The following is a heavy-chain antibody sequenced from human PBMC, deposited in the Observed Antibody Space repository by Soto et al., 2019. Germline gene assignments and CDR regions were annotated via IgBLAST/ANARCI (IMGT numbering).Heavy chain of an antibody. J-gene: IGHJ4*02. CDR1: GFSLSTSGVG. CDR3: AHSYFTWSGYYDEGHFDY. V-gene: IGHV2-5*02. CDR2: IYWDDDK. D-gene: IGHD3-3*01. Sequence: QITLKESGPTLVKPTQTLTLTCTFSGFSLSTSGVGVGWIRQPPGKALEWLALIYWDDDKRYSPTLKSRLTITKDTSKNRVVLTMTNMDPVDTATYYCAHSYFTWSGYYDEGHFDYWGQGTLVTVSS.